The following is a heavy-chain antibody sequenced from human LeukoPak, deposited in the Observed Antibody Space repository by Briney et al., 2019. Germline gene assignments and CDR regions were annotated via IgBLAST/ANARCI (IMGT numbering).Heavy chain of an antibody. Sequence: SETLSLTCTVSGDSISSGDYYWSWIRQPAGKGLEWIGRISSSGSTNYNPSLKSRVTISVDTSKNQFSLKLSSVTAADTAVYYCARVTEFYGSGRRHNYYSYYMDVWGKGTTVTISS. CDR3: ARVTEFYGSGRRHNYYSYYMDV. D-gene: IGHD3-10*01. V-gene: IGHV4-61*02. CDR2: ISSSGST. J-gene: IGHJ6*03. CDR1: GDSISSGDYY.